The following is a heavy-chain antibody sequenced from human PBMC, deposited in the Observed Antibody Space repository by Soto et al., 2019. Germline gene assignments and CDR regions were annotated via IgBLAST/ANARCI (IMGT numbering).Heavy chain of an antibody. D-gene: IGHD6-6*01. CDR3: VRHREQLATDRMDF. V-gene: IGHV5-51*01. CDR1: GYSFTSYW. Sequence: RGESLKISCKGSGYSFTSYWVGWVLQMPGKGLEWMGIIYPGDSDTRYSPSFQGQVTISADKSISTAYLQWSSLKASDTAMYYCVRHREQLATDRMDFWGQGTTVIVSS. CDR2: IYPGDSDT. J-gene: IGHJ6*02.